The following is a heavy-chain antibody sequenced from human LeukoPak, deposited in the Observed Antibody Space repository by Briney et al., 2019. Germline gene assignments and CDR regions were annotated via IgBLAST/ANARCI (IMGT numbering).Heavy chain of an antibody. J-gene: IGHJ3*02. V-gene: IGHV3-23*01. D-gene: IGHD5-12*01. Sequence: GGSLRLSCAASGITFSSYAMSWVRQAPGKGLEWVSTISGSGGSTYYADSVKGRFTISRDNSKNTLYLQMNSLRAEDTAVYYCAKDSAGYSGYDRPGAWDAFDIWGQGTMVTVSS. CDR3: AKDSAGYSGYDRPGAWDAFDI. CDR2: ISGSGGST. CDR1: GITFSSYA.